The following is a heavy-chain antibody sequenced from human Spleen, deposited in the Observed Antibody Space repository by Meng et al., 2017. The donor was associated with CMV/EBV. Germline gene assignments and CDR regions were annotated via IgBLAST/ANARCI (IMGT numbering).Heavy chain of an antibody. CDR3: ARDEGWLDF. V-gene: IGHV3-21*04. J-gene: IGHJ5*01. CDR2: ISSSSSYI. Sequence: LSCAASGFTFSSYSMNWVRQAPGKGLEWVSSISSSSSYIYYADSVKGRFTISRDTSTNTLYLQMNSLRAEDTAVYFCARDEGWLDFWGQGTLVTVSS. CDR1: GFTFSSYS.